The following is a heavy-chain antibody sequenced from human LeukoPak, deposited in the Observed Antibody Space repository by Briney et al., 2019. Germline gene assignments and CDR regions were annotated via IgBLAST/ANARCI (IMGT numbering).Heavy chain of an antibody. V-gene: IGHV3-30-3*01. CDR2: ISYDGSNK. D-gene: IGHD1-7*01. J-gene: IGHJ3*02. CDR1: GFTFSSYA. Sequence: PGGSLRLSCAASGFTFSSYAMHWVRQAPGKGLEWVAVISYDGSNKYYADSVKGRFTISRDNSKNSLYLQMNSLRAEDTALYYCAKDLENYSGAFDIWGQGTMVTVSS. CDR3: AKDLENYSGAFDI.